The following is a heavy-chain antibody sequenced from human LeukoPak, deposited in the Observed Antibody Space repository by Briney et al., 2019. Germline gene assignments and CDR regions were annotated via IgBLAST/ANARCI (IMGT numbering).Heavy chain of an antibody. V-gene: IGHV4-61*02. Sequence: SETLSLTCTVSGDSNNSGSYYWSWIRQPAGKGLEWIGRIYPSGSTNYNPSLNSRVTISVDTSKNQFSPKLSSVTAADSAVYYCARGPAWQVVAYYFDYWGQGTLVTVSS. CDR2: IYPSGST. CDR3: ARGPAWQVVAYYFDY. D-gene: IGHD2-15*01. CDR1: GDSNNSGSYY. J-gene: IGHJ4*02.